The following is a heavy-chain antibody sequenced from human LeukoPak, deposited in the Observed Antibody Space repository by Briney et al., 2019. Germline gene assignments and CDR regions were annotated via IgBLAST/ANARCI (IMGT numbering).Heavy chain of an antibody. J-gene: IGHJ6*03. CDR2: ISYDGSNE. CDR1: GFTFSSYV. D-gene: IGHD2-21*02. Sequence: GRSLRLSCAASGFTFSSYVMHWVRQAPGKGLEWVAIISYDGSNEYYADSVKGRFTISRDNSKNTLYLQMNSLRAEDTAVYYCARVLVVVTGNYMDVWGKGTTVTISS. V-gene: IGHV3-30*04. CDR3: ARVLVVVTGNYMDV.